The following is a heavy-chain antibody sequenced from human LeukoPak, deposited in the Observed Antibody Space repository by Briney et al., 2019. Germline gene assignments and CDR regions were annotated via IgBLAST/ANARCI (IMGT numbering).Heavy chain of an antibody. Sequence: PSETLSLTCTVSGGSIISYYWSWIRQPPGRGLEWIGYIYYSGSTNYNPSLKSRVTISVDTSKSQFSLKLSSVTAADTAVYYCARDHGGGYLFDYWGQGTLVTVSS. CDR2: IYYSGST. CDR1: GGSIISYY. CDR3: ARDHGGGYLFDY. V-gene: IGHV4-59*01. J-gene: IGHJ4*02. D-gene: IGHD1-26*01.